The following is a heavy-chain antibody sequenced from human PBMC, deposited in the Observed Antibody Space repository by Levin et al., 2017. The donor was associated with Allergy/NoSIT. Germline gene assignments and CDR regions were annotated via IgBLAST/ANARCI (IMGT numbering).Heavy chain of an antibody. V-gene: IGHV3-30*18. Sequence: PGESLKISCAASGFTFSSYGMHWVRQAPGKGLEWVAVISYDGSNKYYADSVKGRFTISRDNSKNTLYLQMNSLRAEDTAVYYCAKDQDGSYHPTLYYYYSMDVWGQGTTVTVSS. CDR2: ISYDGSNK. CDR3: AKDQDGSYHPTLYYYYSMDV. D-gene: IGHD1-26*01. J-gene: IGHJ6*02. CDR1: GFTFSSYG.